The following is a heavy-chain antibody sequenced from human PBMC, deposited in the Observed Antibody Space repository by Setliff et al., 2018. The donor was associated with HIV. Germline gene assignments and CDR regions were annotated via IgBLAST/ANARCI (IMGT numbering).Heavy chain of an antibody. V-gene: IGHV4-61*09. D-gene: IGHD3-3*01. J-gene: IGHJ4*02. CDR2: IYTDGST. CDR3: ARGIESFCSGYVR. Sequence: SETLSLTCTVSGGSITSGNYFWTWIRQPAGKGLEWIGHIYTDGSTNYNPSFRSRVTISVDRSKNQFSLTLTSVTPADTAVYYCARGIESFCSGYVRWGQGTLVTVSS. CDR1: GGSITSGNYF.